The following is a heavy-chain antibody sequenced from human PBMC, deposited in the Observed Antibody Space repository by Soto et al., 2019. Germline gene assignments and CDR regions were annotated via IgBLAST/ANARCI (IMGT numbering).Heavy chain of an antibody. Sequence: HPGGSLRLSCAASGFTFSSYAMSWVRQAPGKGLEWVSAISGSGGSTYYADSVKGRFTISRDNSKNTLYLQMNSLRAEDTAVYYCAKGIAAAGVTQNWFDPWGQGTLVTVSS. D-gene: IGHD6-13*01. J-gene: IGHJ5*02. V-gene: IGHV3-23*01. CDR1: GFTFSSYA. CDR3: AKGIAAAGVTQNWFDP. CDR2: ISGSGGST.